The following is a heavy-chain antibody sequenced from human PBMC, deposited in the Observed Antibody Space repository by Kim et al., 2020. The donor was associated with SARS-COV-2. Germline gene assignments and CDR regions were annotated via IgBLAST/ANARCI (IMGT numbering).Heavy chain of an antibody. CDR3: ATLLWFGAKFDY. J-gene: IGHJ4*02. D-gene: IGHD3-10*01. CDR1: GGSISSSSYY. Sequence: SETLSLTCTVSGGSISSSSYYWGWIRQPPGKGLEWIGSIYYSGSTYYNPSLKSRVTISVDTSKNQFSLKLGSVTAADTAVYYCATLLWFGAKFDYWGQGTLVTVSS. CDR2: IYYSGST. V-gene: IGHV4-39*01.